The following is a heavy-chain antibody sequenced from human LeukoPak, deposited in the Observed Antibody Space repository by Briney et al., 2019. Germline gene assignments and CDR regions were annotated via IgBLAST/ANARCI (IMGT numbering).Heavy chain of an antibody. Sequence: GGSLRLSCAASGFTFSSYEMNWVRQAPGKGLEWVSYISSSGSTIYYADSVKGRFTISRDNAKNSLYLQMNSLRAEDTAVYYCARDDYYDSSGAAFDYWGQGTLVTVSS. CDR1: GFTFSSYE. V-gene: IGHV3-48*03. CDR3: ARDDYYDSSGAAFDY. J-gene: IGHJ4*02. CDR2: ISSSGSTI. D-gene: IGHD3-22*01.